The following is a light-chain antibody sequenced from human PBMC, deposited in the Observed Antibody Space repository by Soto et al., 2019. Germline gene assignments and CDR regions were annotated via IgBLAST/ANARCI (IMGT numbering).Light chain of an antibody. J-gene: IGKJ2*01. CDR1: QSISSR. CDR3: QQANSFPFT. V-gene: IGKV1-5*01. Sequence: DIQMTQSPSTLSASVGDRVTITCRASQSISSRLAWYQQKSGKAPNLLIYDASSLEGGVPSRFSGSGSGTDFTLTISSLQPEDSATYYCQQANSFPFTFGQGTRLEI. CDR2: DAS.